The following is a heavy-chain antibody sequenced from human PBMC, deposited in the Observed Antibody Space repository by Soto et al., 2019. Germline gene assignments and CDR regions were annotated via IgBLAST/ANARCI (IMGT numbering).Heavy chain of an antibody. CDR1: GFTFSSYG. V-gene: IGHV3-30*18. CDR3: AKDAGVYCSSTSCYGY. CDR2: ISYDGSNK. D-gene: IGHD2-2*01. J-gene: IGHJ4*02. Sequence: QVQLVESGGGVVQPGRSLRLSCVASGFTFSSYGMHWVRQAPGKGLEWVAVISYDGSNKYYADSVKGRFTISRDNSKNTLYLQMNSLRAEDTAVYYCAKDAGVYCSSTSCYGYWGQGTLVTVSS.